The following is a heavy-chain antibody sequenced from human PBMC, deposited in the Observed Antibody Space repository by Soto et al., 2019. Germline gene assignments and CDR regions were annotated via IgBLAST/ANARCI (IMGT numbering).Heavy chain of an antibody. CDR1: GGSINRGDSY. J-gene: IGHJ5*01. CDR2: IYYDGSR. Sequence: SETLSLTCTVSGGSINRGDSYWGWIRQPPGKGLEWVGSIYYDGSRYYNPSLKSRVTISLDMSENQFSLQMSSVTAADTALFFCARLAAIGCYADSRGQGTLVTVSA. V-gene: IGHV4-39*01. D-gene: IGHD2-2*01. CDR3: ARLAAIGCYADS.